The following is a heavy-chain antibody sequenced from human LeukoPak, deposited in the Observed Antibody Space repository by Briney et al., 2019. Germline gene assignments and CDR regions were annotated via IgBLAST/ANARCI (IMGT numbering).Heavy chain of an antibody. J-gene: IGHJ3*02. CDR3: ARVYYDSRLGAFDI. CDR2: IISSDYI. D-gene: IGHD3-22*01. V-gene: IGHV3-21*01. CDR1: GFTFSSYS. Sequence: GGSLRLSCAASGFTFSSYSMNWVRQAPGKGLEWVSSIISSDYIYYADSVKGRFTISRDNAKNSLYLQMNSMRAEDTAVYYCARVYYDSRLGAFDIWGQGTMVTVSS.